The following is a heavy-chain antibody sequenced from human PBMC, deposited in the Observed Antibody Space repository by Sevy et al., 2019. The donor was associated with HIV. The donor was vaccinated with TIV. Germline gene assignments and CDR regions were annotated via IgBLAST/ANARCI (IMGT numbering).Heavy chain of an antibody. V-gene: IGHV3-7*01. CDR2: IKEDGSEK. CDR1: GFTFSIYW. J-gene: IGHJ6*02. CDR3: ARGGGMDV. Sequence: GGSLRLSCAASGFTFSIYWMSWARQAPGKGLEWVANIKEDGSEKNYVDSVKGRFRISRDNAMNSMYLQMNSLRAEDTAVYYCARGGGMDVWGQGTTVTVSS.